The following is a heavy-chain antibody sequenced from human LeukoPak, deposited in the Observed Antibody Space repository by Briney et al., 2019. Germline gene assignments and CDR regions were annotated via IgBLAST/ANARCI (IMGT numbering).Heavy chain of an antibody. CDR2: IIPIFGTA. CDR1: GGTFSSYA. J-gene: IGHJ4*02. V-gene: IGHV1-69*13. CDR3: AKGLGLYSGSYGY. D-gene: IGHD1-26*01. Sequence: ASVKVSCKASGGTFSSYAISWVRQAPGQGLEWMGGIIPIFGTANYAQKFQGRVTITADESASTAYMELSSLRSEDTAVYYCAKGLGLYSGSYGYWGQGTLVTVSS.